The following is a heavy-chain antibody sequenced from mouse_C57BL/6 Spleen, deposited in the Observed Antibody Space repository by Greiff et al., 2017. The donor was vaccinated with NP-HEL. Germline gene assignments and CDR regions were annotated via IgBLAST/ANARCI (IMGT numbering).Heavy chain of an antibody. V-gene: IGHV2-5*01. J-gene: IGHJ4*01. CDR2: IWRGGST. CDR1: GFSLTSYG. Sequence: VQLQQSGPGLVQPSQSLSITCTVSGFSLTSYGVHWVRQSPGKGLEWLGVIWRGGSTDYNAAFMSRLSITKDNSKSQVFFKMNSLQADDTAIYYCAKNRAQATLYYAMDYGGQGTSVTVSS. D-gene: IGHD3-2*02. CDR3: AKNRAQATLYYAMDY.